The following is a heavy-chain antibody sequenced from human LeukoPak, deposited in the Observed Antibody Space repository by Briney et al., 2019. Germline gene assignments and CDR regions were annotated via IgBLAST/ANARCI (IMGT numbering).Heavy chain of an antibody. CDR3: ASQLGATTDYFDH. J-gene: IGHJ4*02. V-gene: IGHV3-66*04. Sequence: GGSLRLSCAASGFTVSNNYMSWVRQAPGKGLEWVSVIYSGGSTYYADSVKGRFTISRDNSKNTLYLQMNSLRAEDTAVYYCASQLGATTDYFDHWGQGTLVTVSS. D-gene: IGHD1-26*01. CDR1: GFTVSNNY. CDR2: IYSGGST.